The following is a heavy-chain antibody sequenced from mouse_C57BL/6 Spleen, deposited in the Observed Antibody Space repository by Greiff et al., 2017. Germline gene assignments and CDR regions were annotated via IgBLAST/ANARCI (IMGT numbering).Heavy chain of an antibody. CDR3: RTTGVVDGFAY. Sequence: LMESGPGLVAPSQSLSITCTVSGFSLTSYGVAWVRQSPGKGLEWLGVIWGVGSTNYNSALKSRLSSSKDNYKSQVFLKMNSLQADDAAMYYGRTTGVVDGFAYWGQGTLVTVSA. CDR2: IWGVGST. J-gene: IGHJ3*01. D-gene: IGHD1-1*01. CDR1: GFSLTSYG. V-gene: IGHV2-6*01.